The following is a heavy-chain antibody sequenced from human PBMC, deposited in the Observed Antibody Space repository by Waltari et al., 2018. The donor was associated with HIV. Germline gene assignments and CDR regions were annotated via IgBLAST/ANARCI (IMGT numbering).Heavy chain of an antibody. D-gene: IGHD2-15*01. V-gene: IGHV4-38-2*01. J-gene: IGHJ3*02. Sequence: QVQLQESGPGLVKPSETLSLTCAVSGYSISSGYYWGWIRQPPGKGREWIGSIYHSGSTYDNPSLKRRVTISVDTSKNQFSLKLSSVTAADTAVYYCARVPLKQVVEDAFDIWGQGTMVTVSS. CDR3: ARVPLKQVVEDAFDI. CDR2: IYHSGST. CDR1: GYSISSGYY.